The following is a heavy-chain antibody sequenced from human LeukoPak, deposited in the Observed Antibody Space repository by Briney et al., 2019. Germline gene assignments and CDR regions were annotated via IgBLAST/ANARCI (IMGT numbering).Heavy chain of an antibody. D-gene: IGHD4-17*01. V-gene: IGHV3-21*01. CDR1: GFTFSTYS. J-gene: IGHJ4*02. CDR3: ARDYYGDFYFDY. Sequence: GGSLRLSCAASGFTFSTYSMNWVRQVPGKGLEWVSSISGSSSYIYYADSVKGRFTISRDSATNSLDLQMNSLRAEDTAVYCCARDYYGDFYFDYWGQGTLVTVSS. CDR2: ISGSSSYI.